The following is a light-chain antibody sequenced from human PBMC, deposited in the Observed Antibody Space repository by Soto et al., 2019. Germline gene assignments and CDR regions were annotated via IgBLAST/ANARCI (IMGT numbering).Light chain of an antibody. CDR2: DTS. J-gene: IGKJ5*01. CDR1: QDIRGY. V-gene: IGKV3-11*01. CDR3: QQRSYWIT. Sequence: EVVLTQSPATLSFSPGERATLSCRASQDIRGYLAWYQQRPGQAPRLLIYDTSNRATGIPARFSGSGSGTDYTLTITSLEPEDSAVYYCQQRSYWITFGQGTRLDI.